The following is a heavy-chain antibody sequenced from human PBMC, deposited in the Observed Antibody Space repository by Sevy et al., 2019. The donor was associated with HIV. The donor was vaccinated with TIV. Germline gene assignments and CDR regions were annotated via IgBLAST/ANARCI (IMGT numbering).Heavy chain of an antibody. CDR1: GFTFSSYA. J-gene: IGHJ4*02. V-gene: IGHV3-64D*06. Sequence: GGSLRLSCSASGFTFSSYAMHWVRQAPGKGLEYVSAISSNGGSTYYADSVKGRFTIYRDNSKNTLYLQMSSLRAEDTAVYYCVKTGIVGATDYFDYWGQGTLVTVSS. CDR3: VKTGIVGATDYFDY. D-gene: IGHD1-26*01. CDR2: ISSNGGST.